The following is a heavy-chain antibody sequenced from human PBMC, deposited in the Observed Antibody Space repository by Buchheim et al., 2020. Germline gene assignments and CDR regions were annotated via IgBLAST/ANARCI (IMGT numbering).Heavy chain of an antibody. D-gene: IGHD2-2*01. V-gene: IGHV3-15*01. Sequence: EVQLVESGGGLVKPGGSLRLSCAASGFTFSNAWMSWVRQAPGKGLEWVCRIKSKTDGGTTDYAAPVKGRSTISRDDPKNTLYLQMNSLKTEDTAVYYCTTDQLLLDYWGQGTL. CDR1: GFTFSNAW. J-gene: IGHJ4*02. CDR2: IKSKTDGGTT. CDR3: TTDQLLLDY.